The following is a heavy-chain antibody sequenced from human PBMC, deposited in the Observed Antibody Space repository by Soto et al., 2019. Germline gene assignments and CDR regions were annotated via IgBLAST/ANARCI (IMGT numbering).Heavy chain of an antibody. V-gene: IGHV3-23*01. D-gene: IGHD3-10*01. CDR3: ATQRGATRIFDY. CDR1: GFTFSSFA. Sequence: EVQLLESGGGLVQPGGSLRLSCAASGFTFSSFAMSWVRQAPGKGLEWVSSLSGSGGTTYYAESVKGRFTIFRDNSKNRLYLQMNSLRAEDTAAYYCATQRGATRIFDYWGQGTLVTVSS. J-gene: IGHJ4*02. CDR2: LSGSGGTT.